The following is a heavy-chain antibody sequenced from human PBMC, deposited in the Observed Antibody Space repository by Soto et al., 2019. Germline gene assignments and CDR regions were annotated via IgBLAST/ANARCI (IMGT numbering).Heavy chain of an antibody. V-gene: IGHV1-69*13. CDR3: ARSADHYCTNGVCANFDY. CDR1: GGTFSSYA. D-gene: IGHD2-8*01. Sequence: SVKVSCKASGGTFSSYAISWVRQAPGQGLEWMGGIIPIFGTANYAQKFQGRVTITADESTSTAYMELSSLRSEDTAVYYCARSADHYCTNGVCANFDYWGQGTLVTVS. CDR2: IIPIFGTA. J-gene: IGHJ4*02.